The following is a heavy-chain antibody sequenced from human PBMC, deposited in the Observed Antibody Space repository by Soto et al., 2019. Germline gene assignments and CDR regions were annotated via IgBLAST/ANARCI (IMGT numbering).Heavy chain of an antibody. CDR3: AKGSEQWLPSAEYFQH. D-gene: IGHD6-19*01. J-gene: IGHJ1*01. Sequence: PGGSLRLSCAASGFTFSSYSMHWVRQAPGKGLEWVAVISYDGSNKYYADSVKGRFTISRDNSKNTLYLQMNSLRAEDTAVYYCAKGSEQWLPSAEYFQHWGQGTLVTVSS. V-gene: IGHV3-30*18. CDR1: GFTFSSYS. CDR2: ISYDGSNK.